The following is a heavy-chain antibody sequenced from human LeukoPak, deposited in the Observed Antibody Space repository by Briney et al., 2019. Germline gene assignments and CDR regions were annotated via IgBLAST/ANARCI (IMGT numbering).Heavy chain of an antibody. J-gene: IGHJ3*02. Sequence: SETLSLTCTVSGYSISSGYYWGWIRQPPGKGLEWIGSIYHSGSTYYNPSLKSRVTISVDTSKNQFSLKLSSVTAADTAVYYCARHPSLWFGGHGAFDIWGQGTMVTVSS. CDR1: GYSISSGYY. D-gene: IGHD3-10*01. CDR2: IYHSGST. V-gene: IGHV4-38-2*02. CDR3: ARHPSLWFGGHGAFDI.